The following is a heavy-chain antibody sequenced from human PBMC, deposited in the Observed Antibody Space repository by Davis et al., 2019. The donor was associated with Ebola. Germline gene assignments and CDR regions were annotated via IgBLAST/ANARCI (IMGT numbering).Heavy chain of an antibody. CDR3: ARARDQLLNRGNFLY. CDR2: INPNSGGST. J-gene: IGHJ4*02. V-gene: IGHV1-2*06. D-gene: IGHD2-2*02. Sequence: AASVKVSCKASGYTFTGYYMHWVRQAPGQGLEWMGRINPNSGGSTNYAQKFQDRVTITRDKSTSTVYMEVSSLRPDDTAVYYCARARDQLLNRGNFLYWGQGTLVAVSS. CDR1: GYTFTGYY.